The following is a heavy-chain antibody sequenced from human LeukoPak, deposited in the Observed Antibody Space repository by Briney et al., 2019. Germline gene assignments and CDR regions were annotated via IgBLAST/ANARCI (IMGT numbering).Heavy chain of an antibody. V-gene: IGHV3-20*04. CDR3: AELGITMIGGV. D-gene: IGHD3-10*02. CDR2: INWNGGST. CDR1: GFTFGDYG. J-gene: IGHJ6*04. Sequence: GGSLRLSCAASGFTFGDYGMSWVRQAPGKGLEWVSGINWNGGSTGYADSVKGRFTISRDNAKNSLYLQMNSLRAEDTAVYYCAELGITMIGGVWGKGTTVTISS.